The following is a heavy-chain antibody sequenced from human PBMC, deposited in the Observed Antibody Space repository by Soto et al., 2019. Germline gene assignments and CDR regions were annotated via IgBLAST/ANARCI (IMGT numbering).Heavy chain of an antibody. J-gene: IGHJ4*02. D-gene: IGHD2-8*02. V-gene: IGHV3-33*01. CDR2: IWYDGSNK. CDR1: GFTFSSYG. Sequence: QVQLVESGGGVVQPGRSLRLSCAASGFTFSSYGMHWVRQAPGKGLECVAVIWYDGSNKYYTDSVKGRFTISRDNAKNTLYLQMNSLRAEDTAVYYGARKKLVDYHLDYWGQGTLVTVSS. CDR3: ARKKLVDYHLDY.